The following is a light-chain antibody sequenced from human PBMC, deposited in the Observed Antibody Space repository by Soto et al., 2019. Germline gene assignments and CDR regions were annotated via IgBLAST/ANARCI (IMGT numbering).Light chain of an antibody. CDR1: SSNIGAGYD. CDR2: GNS. CDR3: QSYDSSLRGWV. Sequence: QSVLTQPPSVSGAPGQRVTISCTGSSSNIGAGYDVPWYQQLPGTAPKFLIYGNSNRPSGVPDRFSGSKSGPSASLAITGLQAEDEADYYCQSYDSSLRGWVFGGGTELTVL. J-gene: IGLJ3*02. V-gene: IGLV1-40*01.